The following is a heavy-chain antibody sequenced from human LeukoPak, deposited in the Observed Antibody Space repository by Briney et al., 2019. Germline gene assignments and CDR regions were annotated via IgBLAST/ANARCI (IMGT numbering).Heavy chain of an antibody. CDR1: GFTFSSYS. V-gene: IGHV3-48*02. J-gene: IGHJ4*02. CDR2: ISSSSSTI. D-gene: IGHD3-10*01. Sequence: GGSLRLSCAASGFTFSSYSMNWVRQAPGKGLEWVSYISSSSSTIYYADSVKSRFTISRDNAKNSLYLQMNSLRDEDTAVYYCTFLGGSGSYALNYYFDYWGQGTLVTVSS. CDR3: TFLGGSGSYALNYYFDY.